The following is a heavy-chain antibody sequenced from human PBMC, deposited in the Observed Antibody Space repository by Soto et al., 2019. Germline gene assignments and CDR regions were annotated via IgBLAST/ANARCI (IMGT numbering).Heavy chain of an antibody. CDR1: GFTFSSYA. J-gene: IGHJ5*02. V-gene: IGHV3-23*01. CDR2: ISGSGGST. CDR3: AKDALYGDYDSDNWFDP. D-gene: IGHD4-17*01. Sequence: EVQLLESGGGLVQPGGSLRLSCAASGFTFSSYAMSWVRQAPGKGLEWVSAISGSGGSTYYADSVKGRFTISRDNSKNTLYLQMNSLRAEDTAVYYCAKDALYGDYDSDNWFDPWGQGTLVTVSS.